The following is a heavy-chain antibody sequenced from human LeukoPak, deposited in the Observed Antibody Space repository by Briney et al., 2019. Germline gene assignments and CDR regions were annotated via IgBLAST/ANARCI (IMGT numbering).Heavy chain of an antibody. Sequence: SVKVSCKASGYTFSSYAISWVRQAPGQGLEWMGGIIPIFGTANYAQKFQGRVTITADESTSTAYMELSSLRSEDTAVYYCARDRDYDSSGPLFDYWGQGTLVTVSS. CDR3: ARDRDYDSSGPLFDY. CDR2: IIPIFGTA. J-gene: IGHJ4*02. D-gene: IGHD3-22*01. CDR1: GYTFSSYA. V-gene: IGHV1-69*13.